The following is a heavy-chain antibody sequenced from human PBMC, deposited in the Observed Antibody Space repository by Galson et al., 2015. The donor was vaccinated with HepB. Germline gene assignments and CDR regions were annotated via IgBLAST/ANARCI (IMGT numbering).Heavy chain of an antibody. CDR3: AKVRGGYCSSTSCDYIDY. D-gene: IGHD2-2*01. J-gene: IGHJ4*02. Sequence: SLRLSCAVSGFTFSSYGMYWVRQAPGKGLEWVAVISDDGNNKYYVDSVKGRFTISRDNSKNTLYLQMNSLRPEDTAVYYCAKVRGGYCSSTSCDYIDYWGQGTLVTVSS. CDR1: GFTFSSYG. V-gene: IGHV3-30*18. CDR2: ISDDGNNK.